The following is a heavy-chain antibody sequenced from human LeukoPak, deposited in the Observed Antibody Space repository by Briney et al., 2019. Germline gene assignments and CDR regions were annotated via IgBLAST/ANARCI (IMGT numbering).Heavy chain of an antibody. Sequence: GGPLRLPCAASGFTFRSYPMSWVRKAPGKGLECVSENSGSGTSRNCADPMKGMFTVSRDNSKNALYLQMNSLRVEDTAVYYCASYDGSGNFHYFEYWGQGTPVTVCS. J-gene: IGHJ4*02. CDR3: ASYDGSGNFHYFEY. CDR2: NSGSGTSR. D-gene: IGHD3-22*01. CDR1: GFTFRSYP. V-gene: IGHV3-23*01.